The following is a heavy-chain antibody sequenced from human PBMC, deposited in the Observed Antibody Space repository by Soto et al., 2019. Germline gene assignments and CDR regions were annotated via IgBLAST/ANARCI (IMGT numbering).Heavy chain of an antibody. Sequence: GASVKVSCKASGYTFTSNGISWVRQAPGQGIEWMGWISAYNGNTNYAQKLQGRVTMTTDTSTSTAYMELRSLRSDDTAVYYCARDVGAFEWFGVLKGNYCMRVCCQGTTGTVSS. CDR1: GYTFTSNG. J-gene: IGHJ6*02. V-gene: IGHV1-18*01. D-gene: IGHD3-10*01. CDR2: ISAYNGNT. CDR3: ARDVGAFEWFGVLKGNYCMRV.